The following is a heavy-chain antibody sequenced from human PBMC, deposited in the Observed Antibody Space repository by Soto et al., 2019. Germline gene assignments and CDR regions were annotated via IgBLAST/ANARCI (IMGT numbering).Heavy chain of an antibody. CDR1: GGSISSSNL. J-gene: IGHJ4*02. V-gene: IGHV4-4*02. D-gene: IGHD5-18*01. CDR3: ARSLASDTAMVYFDY. Sequence: SETLSLTCAVSGGSISSSNLWSWVRQPPGKGLEWIGEIYHSGSTNYNPSLKSRVTISVDKSKNQFSLKLSSVTAADTAVYYCARSLASDTAMVYFDYWGQGTLVTVSS. CDR2: IYHSGST.